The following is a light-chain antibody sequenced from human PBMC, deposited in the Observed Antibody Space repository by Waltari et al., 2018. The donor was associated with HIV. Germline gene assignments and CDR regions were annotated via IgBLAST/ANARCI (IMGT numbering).Light chain of an antibody. J-gene: IGKJ1*01. CDR3: QQYHTYPHT. CDR1: QNIGNS. CDR2: DVT. V-gene: IGKV1-8*01. Sequence: AIRMTQSPSPISASTGDRVSISCRASQNIGNSLAWYQQKPGSAPELLIYDVTSVQSGVPSRFSGSGSGTEFTLTISCLQSEDLTTYFCQQYHTYPHTFGQGTTVELK.